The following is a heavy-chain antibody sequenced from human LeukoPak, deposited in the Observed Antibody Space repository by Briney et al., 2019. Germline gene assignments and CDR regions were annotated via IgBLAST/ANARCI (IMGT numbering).Heavy chain of an antibody. CDR1: GFTFSSYA. D-gene: IGHD3-3*01. CDR2: ISGSGGST. CDR3: AKDSGDFWSGYYTRDNWFDP. J-gene: IGHJ5*02. V-gene: IGHV3-23*01. Sequence: GGSLRLSCAASGFTFSSYAMSWVRQAPGKGLEWVSAISGSGGSTYYADSVKGRFTISRDNSKNTLYLQMNSLRAEDTAVYYCAKDSGDFWSGYYTRDNWFDPWGQGTLVTVSS.